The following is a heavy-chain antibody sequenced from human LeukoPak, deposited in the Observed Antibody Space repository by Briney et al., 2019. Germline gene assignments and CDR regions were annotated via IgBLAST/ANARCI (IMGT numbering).Heavy chain of an antibody. CDR2: ISGSSSYI. J-gene: IGHJ4*02. Sequence: GGSLRLSCAASGFTFSSYSMNWVRQAPGKGLEWVSSISGSSSYIYYADSVKGRFTISRDNSKNTLYLQMNSLRAEDTAVYYCAKQSGTVTMFGYFDYWGQGTLVTVSS. CDR3: AKQSGTVTMFGYFDY. V-gene: IGHV3-21*04. D-gene: IGHD4-17*01. CDR1: GFTFSSYS.